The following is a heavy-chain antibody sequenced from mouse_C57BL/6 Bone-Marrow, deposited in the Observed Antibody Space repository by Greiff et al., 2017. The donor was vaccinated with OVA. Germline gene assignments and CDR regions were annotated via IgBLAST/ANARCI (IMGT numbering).Heavy chain of an antibody. V-gene: IGHV1-66*01. Sequence: QVQLQQSGPELVKPGASVKLSCKASGYSFTSYYIHWVKQRPGQGLEWIGWFSPGSGTTKYNEKFKGKATLTADTSSSTAYMQLSSLTSEDSAVYYCARRGQLRPRFAYWGQGTLVTVSA. J-gene: IGHJ3*01. CDR3: ARRGQLRPRFAY. CDR2: FSPGSGTT. D-gene: IGHD3-2*02. CDR1: GYSFTSYY.